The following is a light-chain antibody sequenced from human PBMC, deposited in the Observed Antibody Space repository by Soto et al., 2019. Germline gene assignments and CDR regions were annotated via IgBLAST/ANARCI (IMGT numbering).Light chain of an antibody. CDR3: QQSYSTPWT. J-gene: IGKJ1*01. CDR1: QTISSY. CDR2: AAS. V-gene: IGKV1-39*01. Sequence: DIPMTQSPSSLSASVGDRVTITCRASQTISSYLHWYQQKPGKAPKLLIYAASSLQSGVPSRFSGSGSGTDLPLTISSLQPEDFANYYCQQSYSTPWTFGQGTKVEIK.